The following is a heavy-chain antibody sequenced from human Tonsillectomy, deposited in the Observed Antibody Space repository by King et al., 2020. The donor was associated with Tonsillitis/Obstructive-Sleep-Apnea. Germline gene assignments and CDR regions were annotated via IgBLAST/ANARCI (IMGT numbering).Heavy chain of an antibody. CDR3: ARDGGDGYNDPIGRGDY. CDR2: ISYDGSNK. J-gene: IGHJ4*02. CDR1: GFTFSSYA. V-gene: IGHV3-30*04. D-gene: IGHD5-24*01. Sequence: VQLVESGGGVVQPGRSLRLSCAASGFTFSSYAMHWVRQAPGKGLEWVAVISYDGSNKYYADSVKGRFTISRDNSKNTLYLQMNSLRAEDTAVYYCARDGGDGYNDPIGRGDYWGQGTLVTVSS.